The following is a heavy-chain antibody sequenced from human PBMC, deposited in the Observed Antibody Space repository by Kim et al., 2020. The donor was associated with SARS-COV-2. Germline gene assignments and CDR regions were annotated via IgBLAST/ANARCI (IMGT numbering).Heavy chain of an antibody. J-gene: IGHJ4*02. D-gene: IGHD3-16*01. CDR3: AKSYTSGTYFFDF. Sequence: YYRDSVRGRFTISRENAQATIYLQMDSLSVEDTAVYYCAKSYTSGTYFFDFWGQGTPVTVSS. V-gene: IGHV3-33*06.